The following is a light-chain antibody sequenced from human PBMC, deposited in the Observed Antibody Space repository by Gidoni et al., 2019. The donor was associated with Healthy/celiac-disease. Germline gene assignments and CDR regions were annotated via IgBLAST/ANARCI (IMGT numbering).Light chain of an antibody. CDR1: QSISSY. V-gene: IGKV1-39*01. CDR3: QQSYSTTRT. Sequence: DLQMPHSPSSLSASVGDRVTITCPASQSISSYLNWYQQKPGKAPKLLIYAASSLQSGVTSMFSGSGSGTDFTLTISSLQPEDFATYYCQQSYSTTRTFGQGTKVEIK. J-gene: IGKJ1*01. CDR2: AAS.